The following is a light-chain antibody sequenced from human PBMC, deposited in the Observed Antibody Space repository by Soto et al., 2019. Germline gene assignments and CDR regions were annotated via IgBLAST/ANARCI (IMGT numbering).Light chain of an antibody. CDR1: SSNIGSNY. J-gene: IGLJ3*02. CDR3: AAWDDSPSGHWV. CDR2: RNN. V-gene: IGLV1-47*01. Sequence: QSVLTQPPSASGTPGQRVTISCSGSSSNIGSNYVYWYQQLPGTAPKLLIYRNNQRPSGVPDRFSGSKPGTSASLAISGLRSEDEADYYCAAWDDSPSGHWVFGGGTKLTVL.